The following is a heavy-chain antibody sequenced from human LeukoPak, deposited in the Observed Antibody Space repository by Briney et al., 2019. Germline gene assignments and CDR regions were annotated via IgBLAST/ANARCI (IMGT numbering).Heavy chain of an antibody. J-gene: IGHJ3*02. CDR2: INPSGGST. CDR1: GYTFTSYY. D-gene: IGHD4-17*01. V-gene: IGHV1-46*01. CDR3: AREGYGDYGAFDI. Sequence: ASVKVSCKASGYTFTSYYMHWVRQAPGQGLEWMGIINPSGGSTSYAQRFQGRVTMTRDTSTSTVYMELSSLRSEDTAVYYCAREGYGDYGAFDIWGQGTMVTVSS.